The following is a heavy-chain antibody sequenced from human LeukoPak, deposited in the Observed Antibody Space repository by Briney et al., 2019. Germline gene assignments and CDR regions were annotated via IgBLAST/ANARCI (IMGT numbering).Heavy chain of an antibody. V-gene: IGHV3-30-3*01. D-gene: IGHD5-12*01. CDR1: GFTFSSYA. CDR3: ASRDISLYYFDY. J-gene: IGHJ4*02. CDR2: ISYDGSNK. Sequence: GGSLRLSCAASGFTFSSYAMHWVRQAPGKGLEWVAVISYDGSNKYYADSVKGRFTISRDNSKNTLYLQMNSLRAEDTAVYYCASRDISLYYFDYWGQGTLVTVSS.